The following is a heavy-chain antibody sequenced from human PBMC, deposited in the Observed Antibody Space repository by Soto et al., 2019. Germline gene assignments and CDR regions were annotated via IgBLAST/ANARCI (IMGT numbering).Heavy chain of an antibody. CDR1: GYTFTDYY. J-gene: IGHJ4*02. CDR2: MNTYGGGT. V-gene: IGHV1-2*04. D-gene: IGHD6-13*01. CDR3: ARDIYMAAAGTAYDY. Sequence: QVQLVQSGTEVKKPGASVMVSCKAPGYTFTDYYIYWVRQAPGRGLEWMGWMNTYGGGTNHAQKFEGWVSMTRDTSIDTAYLELNVLTSDESAIYYCARDIYMAAAGTAYDYWGQGTLGTVSS.